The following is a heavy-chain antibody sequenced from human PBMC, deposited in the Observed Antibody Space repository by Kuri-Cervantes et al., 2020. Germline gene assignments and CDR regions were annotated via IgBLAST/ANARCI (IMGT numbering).Heavy chain of an antibody. V-gene: IGHV4-39*07. CDR3: ARDKPWVTFGGVIVRTDAFDI. CDR1: GGSVSSGSYY. J-gene: IGHJ3*02. Sequence: GSLRLSCTVSGGSVSSGSYYWSWIRQPPGKGLEWIGEINHSGSTNYNPSLKSRVTISVDTSKNQFSLKLSSVTAADTAVYYCARDKPWVTFGGVIVRTDAFDIWGQGTMVTVSS. D-gene: IGHD3-16*02. CDR2: INHSGST.